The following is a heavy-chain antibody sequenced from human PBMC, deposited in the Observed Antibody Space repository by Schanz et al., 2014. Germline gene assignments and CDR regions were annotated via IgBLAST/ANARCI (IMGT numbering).Heavy chain of an antibody. V-gene: IGHV1-69*02. D-gene: IGHD6-13*01. J-gene: IGHJ4*02. CDR1: GGTFSTYT. CDR2: IIPILGIA. Sequence: QVQLVQSGAEVKKPGSSMKVSCKASGGTFSTYTISWMRQAPGQGLEWMGRIIPILGIANYAQKFQGRVTITADKSTFTAYMDVSSLRSEDTAVYYCASSGAGYSSSWDFDYWGQGTLVIGSS. CDR3: ASSGAGYSSSWDFDY.